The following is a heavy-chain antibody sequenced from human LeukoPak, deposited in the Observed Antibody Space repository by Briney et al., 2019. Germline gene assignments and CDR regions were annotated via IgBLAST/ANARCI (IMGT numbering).Heavy chain of an antibody. V-gene: IGHV3-53*01. CDR2: IGGGGTT. CDR1: GGSISSYY. Sequence: ETLSLTCTVSGGSISSYYWSWIRQAPGKGLEWVSSIGGGGTTSYADSVKGRFTISRDLSKITVYLQMNSLRAEDTAVYYCAQDRGARYPFGMDVWGQGTTVTVSS. D-gene: IGHD2-2*01. J-gene: IGHJ6*02. CDR3: AQDRGARYPFGMDV.